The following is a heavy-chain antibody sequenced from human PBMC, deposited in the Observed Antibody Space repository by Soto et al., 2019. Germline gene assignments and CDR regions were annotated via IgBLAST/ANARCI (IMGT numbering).Heavy chain of an antibody. D-gene: IGHD4-17*01. V-gene: IGHV6-1*01. CDR2: TYYRSKWYN. CDR1: GDSVSSNSAA. CDR3: ARDRPDPDPDYGDYEGDYYYYMDV. Sequence: SQTLSLTCAISGDSVSSNSAAWNWIRQSPSRGLEWLGRTYYRSKWYNDYAVSVKSRITINPDTSKNQFSLQLNSVTPEDTAVYYCARDRPDPDPDYGDYEGDYYYYMDVWGKGTTVTVSS. J-gene: IGHJ6*03.